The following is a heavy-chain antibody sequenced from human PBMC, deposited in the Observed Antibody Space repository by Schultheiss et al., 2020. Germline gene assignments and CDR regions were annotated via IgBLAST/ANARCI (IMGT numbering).Heavy chain of an antibody. J-gene: IGHJ6*02. V-gene: IGHV3-33*01. CDR1: GFTFSSYG. D-gene: IGHD3/OR15-3a*01. CDR2: IWYDGSNK. Sequence: GGSLRLSCAASGFTFSSYGMHWVRQAPGKGLEWVAVIWYDGSNKYYADSVKGRFTISRDNSKNTLYLQMNSLRAEDTAVYYCERSYGLDYYGMDVWGQGTTVTVSS. CDR3: ERSYGLDYYGMDV.